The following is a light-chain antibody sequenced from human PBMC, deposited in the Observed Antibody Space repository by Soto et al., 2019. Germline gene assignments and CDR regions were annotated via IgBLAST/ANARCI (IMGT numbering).Light chain of an antibody. CDR1: QSLSSW. J-gene: IGKJ2*01. CDR3: QQCNTYPYT. V-gene: IGKV1-5*01. CDR2: DAS. Sequence: DIQMTQSPSTLSASVGDRVTITSRASQSLSSWLAWYQQKPGKAPKLLIYDASSLESGVPSRFSGSESGTEFTLTISSRQPDDFATYYCQQCNTYPYTFGQGTQLEIK.